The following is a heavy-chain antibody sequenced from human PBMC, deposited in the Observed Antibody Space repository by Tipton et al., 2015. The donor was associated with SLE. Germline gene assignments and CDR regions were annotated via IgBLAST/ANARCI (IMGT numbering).Heavy chain of an antibody. CDR3: ARRAAGNFDY. J-gene: IGHJ4*02. D-gene: IGHD6-13*01. CDR1: GGSFSGYY. Sequence: TLSLTCAVYGGSFSGYYWSWIRQPPGKGLEWIGEINHSGSTNYNPSLKSRVTISVDTSKNQFSLKLSSVTAADTAVYYCARRAAGNFDYWGQGTLVTVSS. V-gene: IGHV4-34*01. CDR2: INHSGST.